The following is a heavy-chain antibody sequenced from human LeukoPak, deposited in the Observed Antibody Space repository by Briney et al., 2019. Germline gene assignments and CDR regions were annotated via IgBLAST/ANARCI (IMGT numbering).Heavy chain of an antibody. Sequence: PGGSLRLSCAASRFTFSTYTMNWVRQAPGKGLEWVSSISSGSSYIYYADSVKGRFTISRDNAKNSLYLQMNTLRAKDTAVYYCARDRTTVTTFDYWGQGTLVTVSS. CDR2: ISSGSSYI. V-gene: IGHV3-21*01. CDR1: RFTFSTYT. J-gene: IGHJ4*02. D-gene: IGHD4-17*01. CDR3: ARDRTTVTTFDY.